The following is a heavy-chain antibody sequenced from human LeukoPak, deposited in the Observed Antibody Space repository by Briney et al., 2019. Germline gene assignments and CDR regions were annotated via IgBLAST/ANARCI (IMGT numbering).Heavy chain of an antibody. Sequence: SVKVSCKASGGTFSSYAISWVRQAPGQGLEWMGGIIPIFGTANYAQKFQGRVTITADESTSTAYMELSSLRSEDTAVYYCAAPKSALYAFDIWGQGTMVTVSS. J-gene: IGHJ3*02. D-gene: IGHD2-15*01. CDR3: AAPKSALYAFDI. V-gene: IGHV1-69*13. CDR1: GGTFSSYA. CDR2: IIPIFGTA.